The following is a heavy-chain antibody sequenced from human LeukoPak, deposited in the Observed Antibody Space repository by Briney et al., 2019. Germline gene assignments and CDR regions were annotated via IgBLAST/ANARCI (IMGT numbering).Heavy chain of an antibody. CDR1: EFTFSIYA. V-gene: IGHV3-23*01. Sequence: GGALRLFRAASEFTFSIYAMSWVRQAPGRGLGGVASIPSTGESTRYAGAARGRFALPRRNSQHTLYLPVHSVSAEDTRIYYCAKDRPNYFGTNGHYYRRDGDFWGQGTLVTVSS. CDR2: IPSTGEST. CDR3: AKDRPNYFGTNGHYYRRDGDF. D-gene: IGHD3-22*01. J-gene: IGHJ4*02.